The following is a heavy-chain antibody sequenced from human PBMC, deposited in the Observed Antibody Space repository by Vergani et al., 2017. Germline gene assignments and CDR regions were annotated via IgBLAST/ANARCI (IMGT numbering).Heavy chain of an antibody. CDR1: GDTFTDYF. V-gene: IGHV1-2*02. Sequence: QVQLVQSGAEVKKPGASVKVSCKASGDTFTDYFMHWVRQAPGQGLECMGWINPNSGGTNYAQKFQGRVTMTRDTSISTAYMELSNLRSDDTAVYYCARVGTSSNRDYFDYWGQGTLVTVSS. J-gene: IGHJ4*02. D-gene: IGHD2-2*01. CDR3: ARVGTSSNRDYFDY. CDR2: INPNSGGT.